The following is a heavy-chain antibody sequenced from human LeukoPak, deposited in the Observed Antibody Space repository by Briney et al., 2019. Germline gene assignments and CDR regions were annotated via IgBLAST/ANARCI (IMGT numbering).Heavy chain of an antibody. CDR1: GYSISSDNY. V-gene: IGHV4-38-2*01. CDR3: ARATIRNWFDP. D-gene: IGHD3-3*02. Sequence: SETLSLTCGVSGYSISSDNYWGWIRQPPGKGLEWIGTIYHSGSTYYNPSLKSRATMSVDTSMNQFSLNLNSVTAADTAVYYCARATIRNWFDPWGQGTLVTVSS. J-gene: IGHJ5*02. CDR2: IYHSGST.